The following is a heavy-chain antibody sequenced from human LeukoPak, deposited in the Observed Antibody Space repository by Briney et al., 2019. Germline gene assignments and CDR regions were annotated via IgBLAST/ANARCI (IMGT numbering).Heavy chain of an antibody. Sequence: GASLRLSYAASGFTFAIYTVTWVRPAPGEGLEWVSVISGDGASTHYAKSEKGQFTISRDNSKNTLYLQMNILRAEDTAVYYCARGRYEVSAAMDVWGQGTTVTVSS. CDR2: ISGDGAST. V-gene: IGHV3-23*01. CDR3: ARGRYEVSAAMDV. D-gene: IGHD5-12*01. CDR1: GFTFAIYT. J-gene: IGHJ6*02.